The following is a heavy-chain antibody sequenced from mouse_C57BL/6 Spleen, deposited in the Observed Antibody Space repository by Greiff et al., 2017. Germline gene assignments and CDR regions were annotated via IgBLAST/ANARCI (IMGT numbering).Heavy chain of an antibody. Sequence: EVKLMESGGGLVQPGGSLSLSCAASGFTFTDYYMSWVRQPPGKALEWLGFIRNKANGYTTEYSASVKGRFTISRDNSQSILYLQMNALRAEDSATYYCARYIRIDYGSHFDYWGQGTTLTVSS. D-gene: IGHD1-1*01. CDR2: IRNKANGYTT. CDR1: GFTFTDYY. CDR3: ARYIRIDYGSHFDY. V-gene: IGHV7-3*01. J-gene: IGHJ2*01.